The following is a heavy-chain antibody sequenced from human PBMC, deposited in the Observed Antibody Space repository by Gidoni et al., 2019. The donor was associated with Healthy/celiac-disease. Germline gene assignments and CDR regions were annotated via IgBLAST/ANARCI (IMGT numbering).Heavy chain of an antibody. D-gene: IGHD6-19*01. CDR3: ARQIWVRSGWYTTLEYFQH. Sequence: QLQLQESGPGLVKPSETLSLTCTVSGGSISRSSYYWGWIRQPPGKGLEWIGSIYYSGSTYYNPSLKSRVTISVDTSKNQFSLKLSSVTAADTAVYYCARQIWVRSGWYTTLEYFQHWGQGTLVTVSS. CDR2: IYYSGST. V-gene: IGHV4-39*01. J-gene: IGHJ1*01. CDR1: GGSISRSSYY.